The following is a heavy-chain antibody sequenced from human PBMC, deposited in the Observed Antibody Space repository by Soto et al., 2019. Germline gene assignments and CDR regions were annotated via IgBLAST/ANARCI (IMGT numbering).Heavy chain of an antibody. Sequence: EVQLLESGGGLVQPGGSLRLSCAASGFTFSTFDMTWVRQPPGKGLEWVSLIRGSSGSTYYADSVKGRFTISKDISKNTLYLQMNSLRAEDTALYFCVKGAWLDYWGQGNMLTVSS. CDR1: GFTFSTFD. CDR2: IRGSSGST. J-gene: IGHJ4*02. CDR3: VKGAWLDY. V-gene: IGHV3-23*01.